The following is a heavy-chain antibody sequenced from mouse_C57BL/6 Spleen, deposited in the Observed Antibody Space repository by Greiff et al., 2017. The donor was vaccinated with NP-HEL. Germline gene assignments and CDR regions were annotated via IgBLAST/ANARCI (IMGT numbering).Heavy chain of an antibody. CDR1: GFTFSSYG. J-gene: IGHJ2*01. CDR2: ISSGGSYT. Sequence: EVQLVESGGDLVKPGGSLKLSCAASGFTFSSYGMSWVRQTPDKRLEWVATISSGGSYTYYPDSVKGRFTISRDNAKNTLYLQMSSLKSEDTAMYYCARQNYYGSSYIDYWGQGTTLTVSS. V-gene: IGHV5-6*01. D-gene: IGHD1-1*01. CDR3: ARQNYYGSSYIDY.